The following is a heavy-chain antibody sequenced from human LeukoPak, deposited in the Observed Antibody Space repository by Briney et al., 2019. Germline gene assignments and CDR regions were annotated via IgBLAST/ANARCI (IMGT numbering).Heavy chain of an antibody. V-gene: IGHV3-7*01. Sequence: GGSLRLSCAASGFTFSMYWMSWVRQAPGKGPEWVANIKVDGSEIYYVDSVKGRFTISRDNAKNSLYLQMNSLRAEDTAVYYCTRDRQGPRLYEMDIWGQGTTVTVSS. D-gene: IGHD2-8*01. CDR3: TRDRQGPRLYEMDI. J-gene: IGHJ6*02. CDR1: GFTFSMYW. CDR2: IKVDGSEI.